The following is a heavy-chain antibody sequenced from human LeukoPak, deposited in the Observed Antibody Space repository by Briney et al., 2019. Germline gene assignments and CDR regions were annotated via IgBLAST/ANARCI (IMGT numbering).Heavy chain of an antibody. CDR2: INWDGGST. D-gene: IGHD3-10*01. J-gene: IGHJ4*02. CDR1: GFTFDEYG. V-gene: IGHV3-20*04. CDR3: ATPSPERGEGGRITMVRGVISGPFYFDY. Sequence: GGSLRLSCAASGFTFDEYGMSWVRQAPGKGLEWVSSINWDGGSTAYAAFLQGRFTISRDNSKNPLHLQMNSLRAEDTGVDYCATPSPERGEGGRITMVRGVISGPFYFDYRGQGTLVTVSS.